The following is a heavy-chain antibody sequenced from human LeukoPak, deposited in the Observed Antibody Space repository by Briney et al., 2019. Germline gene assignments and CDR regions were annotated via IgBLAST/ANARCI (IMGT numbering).Heavy chain of an antibody. D-gene: IGHD3-22*01. J-gene: IGHJ4*02. CDR1: GFTFSNCA. Sequence: GGSLRLSCAASGFTFSNCAMSWVRQAPGKGLQWVSGISSGGAGIYYADSVKGRFTISRDNSKDTLYLQINSLRAEDTAVYFCARDGFDYYDSSGFPYFDYWGQGTLVTVSS. CDR3: ARDGFDYYDSSGFPYFDY. V-gene: IGHV3-23*01. CDR2: ISSGGAGI.